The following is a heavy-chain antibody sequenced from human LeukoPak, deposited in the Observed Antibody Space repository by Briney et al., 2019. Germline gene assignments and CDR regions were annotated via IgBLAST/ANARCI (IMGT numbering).Heavy chain of an antibody. CDR1: GGSISSYY. V-gene: IGHV4-4*07. CDR2: IYSSGSA. J-gene: IGHJ4*02. Sequence: SETLSLTCTVSGGSISSYYWNWIRQPAGKGLEWIGHIYSSGSANYNPSLKSRVTMSVDTSKNQFSLKLSSVTAADTAVYYCARELRNPYYFDYWGQGTLVTVSS. CDR3: ARELRNPYYFDY. D-gene: IGHD4/OR15-4a*01.